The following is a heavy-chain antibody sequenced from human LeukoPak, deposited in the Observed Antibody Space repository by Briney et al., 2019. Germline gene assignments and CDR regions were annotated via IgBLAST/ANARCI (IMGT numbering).Heavy chain of an antibody. CDR1: GGSISSSSYY. CDR2: IYYSGST. J-gene: IGHJ4*02. D-gene: IGHD3-22*01. CDR3: ARVRDSSGYYYEGFDY. Sequence: SETLSLTCTVSGGSISSSSYYWGWIRQPPGTGLEWIGSIYYSGSTYYNPSLKSRVTISVDTSKNQFSLKLSSVTAADTAVYYCARVRDSSGYYYEGFDYWGQGTLVTVSS. V-gene: IGHV4-39*07.